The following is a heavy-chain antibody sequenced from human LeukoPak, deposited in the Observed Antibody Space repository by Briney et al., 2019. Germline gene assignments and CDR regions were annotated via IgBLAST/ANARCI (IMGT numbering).Heavy chain of an antibody. V-gene: IGHV4-59*01. Sequence: SETLSLTCTVSGGSISGTSWSWIRQPPGMGLEWIGYISYSGSTIYNPSLKSRVIISVDTSQNHFSLSLTSVTAADTAVYYCARERSLRMDVWGQGTTVTVSS. J-gene: IGHJ6*02. CDR2: ISYSGST. CDR3: ARERSLRMDV. CDR1: GGSISGTS.